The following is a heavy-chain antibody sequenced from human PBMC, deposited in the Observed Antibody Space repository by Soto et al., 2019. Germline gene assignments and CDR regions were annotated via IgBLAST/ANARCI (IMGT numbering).Heavy chain of an antibody. CDR1: GYSFTSYW. CDR3: ARWYSSSWYRLELIPSDL. J-gene: IGHJ2*01. D-gene: IGHD6-13*01. Sequence: EVQLVQSGAEVKKPGESLRISCKGSGYSFTSYWISWVRQMPGKGLEWMGRIDPSDSYTNYSPSFQGHVTISADKSISTAYLQWSSLKASDTAMYYCARWYSSSWYRLELIPSDLWGRGTLVTVSS. CDR2: IDPSDSYT. V-gene: IGHV5-10-1*03.